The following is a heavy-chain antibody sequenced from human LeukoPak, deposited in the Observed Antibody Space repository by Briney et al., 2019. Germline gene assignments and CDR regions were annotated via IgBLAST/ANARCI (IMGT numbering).Heavy chain of an antibody. CDR2: FNPNSGGT. V-gene: IGHV1-2*06. CDR1: GYTFINSY. J-gene: IGHJ4*02. D-gene: IGHD4/OR15-4a*01. CDR3: AVGGASWHFEH. Sequence: ASVKVSCKASGYTFINSYIDWVPEAPGQGLEWMGRFNPNSGGTKYTQKFQGRVTMTRDTSINTAYMELSRLISDDTAVYYCAVGGASWHFEHCGQGTLVTVSS.